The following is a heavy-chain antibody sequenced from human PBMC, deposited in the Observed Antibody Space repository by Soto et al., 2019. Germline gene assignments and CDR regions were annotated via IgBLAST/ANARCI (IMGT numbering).Heavy chain of an antibody. V-gene: IGHV1-46*01. CDR2: INPSGGST. CDR3: ARDYCSGGSCYFDYGMDV. CDR1: GYTFTSYY. Sequence: ASVKVSCKASGYTFTSYYMHWVRQAPGQGLGWMGIINPSGGSTSYAQKFQGRVTMTRDTSTSTVYMELSSLRSEDTAVYYCARDYCSGGSCYFDYGMDVWGQGTTVTVSS. D-gene: IGHD2-15*01. J-gene: IGHJ6*02.